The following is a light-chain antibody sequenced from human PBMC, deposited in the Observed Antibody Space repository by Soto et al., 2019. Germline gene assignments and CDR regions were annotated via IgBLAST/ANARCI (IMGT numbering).Light chain of an antibody. J-gene: IGLJ2*01. Sequence: QSVLTQPASVSGSPGQSITISCTGTSGDVGSYNLVSWYQQHPGKAPKLMIYEGSKRPSGVSNRFSGSKSGNTASLTISGLQAEDEADYYCCSYAGSSTLVFGGGTK. CDR2: EGS. CDR3: CSYAGSSTLV. V-gene: IGLV2-23*01. CDR1: SGDVGSYNL.